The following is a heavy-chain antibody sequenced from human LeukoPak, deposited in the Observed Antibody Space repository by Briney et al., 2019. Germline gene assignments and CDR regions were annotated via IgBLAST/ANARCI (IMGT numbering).Heavy chain of an antibody. CDR1: GGTFSSYA. J-gene: IGHJ6*02. V-gene: IGHV1-69*04. Sequence: SVKVACKASGGTFSSYAISWVRHAPGQGLEWMGRIIPILGIANYAQKFQGRVTITADKSTSPAYMELSSPRSEDTAVYYCARVDIVVVPAAMGTAEYYYYYGMDVWGQGTTVTVPS. CDR2: IIPILGIA. D-gene: IGHD2-2*01. CDR3: ARVDIVVVPAAMGTAEYYYYYGMDV.